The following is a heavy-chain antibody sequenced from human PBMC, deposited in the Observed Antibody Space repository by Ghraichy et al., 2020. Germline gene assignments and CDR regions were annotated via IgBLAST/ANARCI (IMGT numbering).Heavy chain of an antibody. V-gene: IGHV1-69*04. D-gene: IGHD2-15*01. Sequence: SVKVSCKASGGTFSSYAISWVRQAPGQGLEWMGRIIPILGIANYAQKFQGRVTITADKSTSTAYMELSSLRSEDTAVYYCARAACSGGSCYTLLDFWGQGTLVTVSS. CDR1: GGTFSSYA. CDR3: ARAACSGGSCYTLLDF. J-gene: IGHJ4*02. CDR2: IIPILGIA.